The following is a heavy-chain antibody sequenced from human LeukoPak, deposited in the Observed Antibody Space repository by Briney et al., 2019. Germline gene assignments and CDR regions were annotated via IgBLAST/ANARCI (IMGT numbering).Heavy chain of an antibody. Sequence: GGSLRLSCAASGFTFSYAWMNWVRQAPGKGLEWVCRIKSKTDGGTTDYAAPVKGRFTISRDDSKDTLYVQMNSLKTEDTAVYYCTTRIAAAGTKDDYWGQGTLVTVSS. V-gene: IGHV3-15*01. D-gene: IGHD6-13*01. CDR2: IKSKTDGGTT. CDR3: TTRIAAAGTKDDY. CDR1: GFTFSYAW. J-gene: IGHJ4*02.